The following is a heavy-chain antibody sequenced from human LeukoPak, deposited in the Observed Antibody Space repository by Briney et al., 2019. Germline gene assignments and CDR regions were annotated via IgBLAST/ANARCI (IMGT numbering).Heavy chain of an antibody. Sequence: PGGSLRLSCAASGFSFSNYAMHWVRQAPGKGLEWVSLITGDGGSTYYADSVKGRFTISRDNSKNSLYLQMNSLRTEDSALYYCAKDQGDSGYWGQGTLVTVSS. CDR3: AKDQGDSGY. J-gene: IGHJ4*02. V-gene: IGHV3-43*02. CDR1: GFSFSNYA. CDR2: ITGDGGST. D-gene: IGHD1-26*01.